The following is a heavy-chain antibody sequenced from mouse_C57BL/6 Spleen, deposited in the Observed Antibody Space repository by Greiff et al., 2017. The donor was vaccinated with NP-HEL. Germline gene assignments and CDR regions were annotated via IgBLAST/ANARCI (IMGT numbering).Heavy chain of an antibody. D-gene: IGHD1-1*01. J-gene: IGHJ1*03. V-gene: IGHV3-6*01. CDR2: ISYDGSN. CDR1: GYSITSGYY. Sequence: EVKLQESGPGLVKPSQSLSLTCSVPGYSITSGYYWNWIRQFPGNKLEWMGYISYDGSNNYNPSLKNRISITRDTSKNQFFLKLNSVTTEDTATYYCARDPSVVAPCWYFDVWDTGARVTVAS. CDR3: ARDPSVVAPCWYFDV.